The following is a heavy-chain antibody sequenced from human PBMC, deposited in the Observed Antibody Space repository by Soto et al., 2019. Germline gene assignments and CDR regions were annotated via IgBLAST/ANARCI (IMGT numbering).Heavy chain of an antibody. CDR3: ARGSPVYESSRYAFDY. CDR1: GFTFSSYW. J-gene: IGHJ4*02. V-gene: IGHV3-7*01. Sequence: GGSLRLSCAASGFTFSSYWMSWVRQAPGKGLEWVANIKQDGSHKFYVDSVKGRFTMSRDNAKNSLYLQMSSLRAEDTAVYYCARGSPVYESSRYAFDYWGQRSPVNVSS. D-gene: IGHD3-22*01. CDR2: IKQDGSHK.